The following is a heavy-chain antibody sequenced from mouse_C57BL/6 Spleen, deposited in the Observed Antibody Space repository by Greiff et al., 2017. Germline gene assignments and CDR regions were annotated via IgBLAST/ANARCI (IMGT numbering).Heavy chain of an antibody. CDR2: INPNNGGT. D-gene: IGHD1-1*01. J-gene: IGHJ3*01. Sequence: VHVKQSGPELVKPGASVKMSCKASGYTFTDYNMHWVKQSHGKSLEWIGYINPNNGGTSYNQKFKGKATLTVNKSSSTAYMELRSLTSEDSAVYYCARKDYGSSYPFAYWGQGTLVTVSA. CDR3: ARKDYGSSYPFAY. CDR1: GYTFTDYN. V-gene: IGHV1-22*01.